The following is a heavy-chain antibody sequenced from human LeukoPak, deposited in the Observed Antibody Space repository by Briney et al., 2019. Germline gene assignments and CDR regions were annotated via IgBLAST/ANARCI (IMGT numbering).Heavy chain of an antibody. D-gene: IGHD1-26*01. V-gene: IGHV3-9*03. J-gene: IGHJ5*02. Sequence: PGGSLRLSCAASGFTFVDYAMDSVRQAPGKGLELVSGISWNSGTRGYADSVKGRFTISRNNAKTSLYLQMNSLRQDAMALYYCARGNSGSYSQDWFDPWGQGTLVTVSS. CDR3: ARGNSGSYSQDWFDP. CDR2: ISWNSGTR. CDR1: GFTFVDYA.